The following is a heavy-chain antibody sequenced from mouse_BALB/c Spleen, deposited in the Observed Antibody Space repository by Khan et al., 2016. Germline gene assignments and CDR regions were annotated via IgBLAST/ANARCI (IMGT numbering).Heavy chain of an antibody. CDR3: APSTAPPY. CDR1: GYTLTSYW. CDR2: INPSTGYT. D-gene: IGHD1-2*01. J-gene: IGHJ3*01. Sequence: QVQLQQSGAALAKPGASVKMSCKASGYTLTSYWMHWVKQRPGQGLEWIGYINPSTGYTEYNQKFKDKATLTADKSSSTAYMQLSSLTSEDSAVYHRAPSTAPPYRGQRTQVTVSA. V-gene: IGHV1-7*01.